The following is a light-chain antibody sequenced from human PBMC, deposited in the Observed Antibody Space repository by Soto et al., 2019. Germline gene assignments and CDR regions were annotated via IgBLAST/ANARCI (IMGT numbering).Light chain of an antibody. V-gene: IGLV2-8*01. CDR1: SSDVGGYNY. CDR3: SSCAGNNNLV. J-gene: IGLJ2*01. Sequence: QSALTQPPSASGSPGQSVTISCTGTSSDVGGYNYVSWYQQHPGKAPKLMISEVSKRPSGVPDRFSGSKSGNTASLTVSGLQAEAEADYYCSSCAGNNNLVFGGGTKLTVL. CDR2: EVS.